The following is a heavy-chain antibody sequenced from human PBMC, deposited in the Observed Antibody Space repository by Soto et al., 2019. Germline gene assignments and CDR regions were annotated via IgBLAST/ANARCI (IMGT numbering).Heavy chain of an antibody. CDR2: ISPNNGIA. CDR3: ARGVVVPAAMGDYYYYYYMDV. J-gene: IGHJ6*03. CDR1: GYTFTSYG. Sequence: SVKVSCKASGYTFTSYGISWVRQAPGQGLERMGRISPNNGIANYAQKIQGRVTITADKSTSTAYMELSSLRSEDTAVYYCARGVVVPAAMGDYYYYYYMDVWGKGTTVTVSS. D-gene: IGHD2-2*01. V-gene: IGHV1-69*04.